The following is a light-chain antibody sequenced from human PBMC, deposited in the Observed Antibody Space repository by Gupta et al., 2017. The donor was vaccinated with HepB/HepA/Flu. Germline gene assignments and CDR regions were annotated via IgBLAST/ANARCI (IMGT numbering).Light chain of an antibody. V-gene: IGLV6-57*01. J-gene: IGLJ7*01. CDR2: EDR. Sequence: NFVLTQPQSVSESPGKTVTISCTRSSGNIASSYVHWYQLRPGSSPTTLIYEDRDRPSGVPDRFSGSIDRSSNSAYLTISGVRTEDEADYDCQSWNTVRQVVVGGGTHLTVL. CDR3: QSWNTVRQVV. CDR1: SGNIASSY.